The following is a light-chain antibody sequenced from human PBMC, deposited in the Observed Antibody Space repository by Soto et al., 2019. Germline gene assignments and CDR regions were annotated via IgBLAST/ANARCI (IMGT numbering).Light chain of an antibody. CDR1: SSDVGAYNY. CDR2: EVS. Sequence: QSALTQPPSASASPGQSVTISCTGTSSDVGAYNYVSWYQQHPGKAPKLMIYEVSKRPSGVPDRFSGSKSGNTASLTVSGLQAEDEADYYCSSYADSDNLVFGGGTKLTV. J-gene: IGLJ2*01. V-gene: IGLV2-8*01. CDR3: SSYADSDNLV.